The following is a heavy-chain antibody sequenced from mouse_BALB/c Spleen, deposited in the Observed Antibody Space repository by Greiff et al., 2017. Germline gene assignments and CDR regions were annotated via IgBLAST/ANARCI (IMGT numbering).Heavy chain of an antibody. D-gene: IGHD1-1*01. J-gene: IGHJ2*01. CDR3: ARSPYYYGSSLDY. CDR1: GFTFSSFG. V-gene: IGHV5-17*02. Sequence: DVMLVESGGGLVQPGGSRKLSCAASGFTFSSFGMHWVRQAPEKGLEWVAYISSGSSTIYYADTVKGRFTISRDNPKNTLFLQMTSLRSEDTAMYYCARSPYYYGSSLDYWGQGTTLTVSS. CDR2: ISSGSSTI.